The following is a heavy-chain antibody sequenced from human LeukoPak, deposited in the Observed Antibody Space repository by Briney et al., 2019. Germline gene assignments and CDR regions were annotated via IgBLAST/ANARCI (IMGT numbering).Heavy chain of an antibody. CDR1: GYTFTSYD. D-gene: IGHD3-10*01. J-gene: IGHJ5*02. Sequence: ASVKVSCKASGYTFTSYDINWVRQATGQGLEWMGWMNPNSGNTGYAQKFQGRVTMTRNTSISTAYMELSSLRSEDTAVYYCARGRITMVRGVIPYWFDPWGQGTLVTVSS. CDR2: MNPNSGNT. CDR3: ARGRITMVRGVIPYWFDP. V-gene: IGHV1-8*01.